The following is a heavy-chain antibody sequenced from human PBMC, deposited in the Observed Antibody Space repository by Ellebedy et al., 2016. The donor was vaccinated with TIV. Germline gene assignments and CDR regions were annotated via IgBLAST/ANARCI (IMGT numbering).Heavy chain of an antibody. CDR3: ARLFTMVRGVIIANGMDV. Sequence: AASVKVSCKASGYTFNNYYMHWVRQPPGQGLEWMRIINPRGSADYPQKFQGRVTVTRDTSTSTVYMELSSLRSEDTAVYYCARLFTMVRGVIIANGMDVWGQGTTVTVSS. J-gene: IGHJ6*02. CDR1: GYTFNNYY. V-gene: IGHV1-46*02. D-gene: IGHD3-10*01. CDR2: INPRGSA.